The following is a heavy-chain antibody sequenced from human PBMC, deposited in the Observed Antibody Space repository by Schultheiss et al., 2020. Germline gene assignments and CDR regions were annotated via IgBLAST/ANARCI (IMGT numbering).Heavy chain of an antibody. CDR2: IYYSGST. CDR3: ARSMIVVIGGMDV. J-gene: IGHJ6*02. D-gene: IGHD3-22*01. Sequence: SQTLSLNCTVSGGSISSYYWSWIRQPPGKGLEWIGYIYYSGSTNYNPSLKSRVTISVDTSKNQFSLKLSSVTAADTAVYYCARSMIVVIGGMDVWGQGTTVTVSS. CDR1: GGSISSYY. V-gene: IGHV4-59*12.